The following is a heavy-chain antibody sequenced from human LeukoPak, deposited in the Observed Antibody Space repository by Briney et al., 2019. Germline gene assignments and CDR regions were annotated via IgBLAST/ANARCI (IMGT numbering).Heavy chain of an antibody. CDR3: ERHTCQWLPFDD. CDR2: INHGGST. D-gene: IGHD5-12*01. J-gene: IGHJ4*02. Sequence: SETLTLTCAVYGGSFSGDFWSWIRQSPGKGLEWIGEINHGGSTTYNPSLQSRVTMSVDTSTNQISLQMTPVTAADTAIYYCERHTCQWLPFDDWGQGTQVTISS. CDR1: GGSFSGDF. V-gene: IGHV4-34*01.